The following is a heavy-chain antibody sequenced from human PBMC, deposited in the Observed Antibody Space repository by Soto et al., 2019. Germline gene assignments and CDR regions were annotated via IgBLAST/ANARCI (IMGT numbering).Heavy chain of an antibody. D-gene: IGHD3-3*01. CDR3: ASLRQDWSGRYYFDY. CDR2: IWYDGSNK. Sequence: QVHLVESGGGVVQPGRSLRLSCAASGFTFRNYGMQWVRQVPGKGLEWVAVIWYDGSNKYYADSVQGRFTISRDNSKNTLYLQMYGRRAEDTAVYYCASLRQDWSGRYYFDYWGHGTLVTLSS. J-gene: IGHJ4*01. CDR1: GFTFRNYG. V-gene: IGHV3-30*19.